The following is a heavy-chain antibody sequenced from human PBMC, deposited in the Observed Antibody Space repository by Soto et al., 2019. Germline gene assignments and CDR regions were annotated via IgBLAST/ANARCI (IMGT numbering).Heavy chain of an antibody. CDR2: MNPDSGHT. V-gene: IGHV1-8*01. CDR1: GYTFTSYD. D-gene: IGHD3-10*01. CDR3: ARDNSKNTLYLQMNSLRAEDTAVYYCARVGGGDY. Sequence: GASVKVSCKASGYTFTSYDINWVRQATGQGPEWMGWMNPDSGHTGYARKFRDRISMTRNTSITTAYMELTSLRSDDTAIYYCARDNSKNTLYLQMNSLRAEDTAVYYCARVGGGDYWGQGTLVTVSS. J-gene: IGHJ4*02.